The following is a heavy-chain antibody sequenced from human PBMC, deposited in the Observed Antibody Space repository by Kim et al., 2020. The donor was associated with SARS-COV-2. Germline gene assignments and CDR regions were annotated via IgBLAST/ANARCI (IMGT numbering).Heavy chain of an antibody. V-gene: IGHV3-15*01. CDR3: TTDRGVERLGVDY. CDR1: GFTFSNAW. D-gene: IGHD1-1*01. CDR2: IKSKTDGGTT. J-gene: IGHJ4*02. Sequence: GGSLRLSCAASGFTFSNAWMSWVRQAPGKGLEWVGRIKSKTDGGTTDYAAPVKGRFTISRDDSKNTLYLQMNSLKTEDTAVYYCTTDRGVERLGVDYWGQGTLVTVSS.